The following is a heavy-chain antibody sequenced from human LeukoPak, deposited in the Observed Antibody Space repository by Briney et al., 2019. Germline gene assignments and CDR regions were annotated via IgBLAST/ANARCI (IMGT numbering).Heavy chain of an antibody. D-gene: IGHD6-19*01. V-gene: IGHV4-59*01. CDR2: IYYSGST. CDR1: GGSISSYY. CDR3: AGSIAVAGTLDAFDI. Sequence: KPSETLSLTCTVSGGSISSYYWSWIRQPPGKGLEWIGYIYYSGSTNYNPSLKSRVTISVDTSKNQFSLKLSSVTAADTAVYYCAGSIAVAGTLDAFDIWGQGTMVTVSS. J-gene: IGHJ3*02.